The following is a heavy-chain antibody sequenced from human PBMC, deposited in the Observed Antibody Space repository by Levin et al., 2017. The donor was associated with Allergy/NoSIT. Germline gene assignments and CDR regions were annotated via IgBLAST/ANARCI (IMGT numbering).Heavy chain of an antibody. CDR1: GGSIRSYY. V-gene: IGHV4-59*01. Sequence: ASETLSLTCSVSGGSIRSYYWSWIRQPPGKGLEWIGYIYYSGSTNYNPSLKSRVTISVDTSKNQFSLKLSSVTAADTAVYYCARAGGGYSYGFDYWGQGTLVPVSS. J-gene: IGHJ4*02. D-gene: IGHD5-18*01. CDR3: ARAGGGYSYGFDY. CDR2: IYYSGST.